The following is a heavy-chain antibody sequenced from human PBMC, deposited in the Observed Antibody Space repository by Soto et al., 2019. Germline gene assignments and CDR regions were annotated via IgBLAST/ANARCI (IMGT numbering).Heavy chain of an antibody. CDR3: VRVGDSGYYWYFDY. D-gene: IGHD3-22*01. V-gene: IGHV4-4*07. CDR1: GDSITSYY. CDR2: VFSSGTT. Sequence: SETLSLTCTVSGDSITSYYWTWIRQAAGKRLECIGRVFSSGTTNYNPSLKSRVTMSVDTSKNQLSLKLTSVPAADTAVYYCVRVGDSGYYWYFDYWGQGALVTVSS. J-gene: IGHJ4*02.